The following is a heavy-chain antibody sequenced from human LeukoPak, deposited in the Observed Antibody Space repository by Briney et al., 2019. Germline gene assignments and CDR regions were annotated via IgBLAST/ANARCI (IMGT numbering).Heavy chain of an antibody. CDR2: IKQDGNEK. V-gene: IGHV3-7*01. J-gene: IGHJ4*02. D-gene: IGHD4/OR15-4a*01. CDR3: ARDTLGEGEDANYAVYYFDY. Sequence: GGSLRLSCAASGFSFTTYWMSWVRQAPGKGLEWVANIKQDGNEKYYADSVKGRFTISRDNGKNSLDLQMNSLRADDTAVYYCARDTLGEGEDANYAVYYFDYWGQGTVVTVSS. CDR1: GFSFTTYW.